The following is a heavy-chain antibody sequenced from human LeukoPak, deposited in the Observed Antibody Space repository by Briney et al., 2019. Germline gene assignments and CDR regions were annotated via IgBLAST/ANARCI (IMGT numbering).Heavy chain of an antibody. CDR1: GGSFSGYY. Sequence: PSETLSLTCAVYGGSFSGYYWSWIRQPPGKGLEWIGEINHSGSTNYNPSLKSRVTISVDTSKNQFSLKLSSVTAADTAVYYCARIGLDYDSSGLFDYWGQGTLVTVSS. V-gene: IGHV4-34*01. CDR3: ARIGLDYDSSGLFDY. D-gene: IGHD3-22*01. CDR2: INHSGST. J-gene: IGHJ4*02.